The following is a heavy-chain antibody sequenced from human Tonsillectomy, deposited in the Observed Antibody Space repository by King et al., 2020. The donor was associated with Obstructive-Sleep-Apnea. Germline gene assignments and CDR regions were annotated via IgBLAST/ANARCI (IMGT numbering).Heavy chain of an antibody. Sequence: VQLVESGGGLVQPGGSLRLSCAASGFSFSSYWMSWVRQAPGKGLEWVANIKQDVSEKYYVDSVKGRFTISRDNAKNSLYLQMNSLRAEDTAVYYCVRRYCSSTSCYFNYWGQGTLVTVSS. CDR1: GFSFSSYW. D-gene: IGHD2-2*01. CDR2: IKQDVSEK. CDR3: VRRYCSSTSCYFNY. J-gene: IGHJ4*02. V-gene: IGHV3-7*03.